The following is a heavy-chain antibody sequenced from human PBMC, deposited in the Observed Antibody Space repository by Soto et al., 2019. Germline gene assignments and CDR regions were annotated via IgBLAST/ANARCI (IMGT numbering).Heavy chain of an antibody. J-gene: IGHJ5*02. CDR1: GYIFTSYG. Sequence: QVPLVQSGAEVKKPGASVKVSCTASGYIFTSYGITWVRQAPGQGLEWMGWISAYNNNTNYAQNLEGRVTMTTDTTPTTDYMELRSLRSDDTAVYYCARGSSSWFDPGGQGILVSVSS. V-gene: IGHV1-18*01. CDR2: ISAYNNNT. CDR3: ARGSSSWFDP. D-gene: IGHD6-6*01.